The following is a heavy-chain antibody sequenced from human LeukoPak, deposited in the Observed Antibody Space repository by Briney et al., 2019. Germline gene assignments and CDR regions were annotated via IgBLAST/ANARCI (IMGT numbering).Heavy chain of an antibody. J-gene: IGHJ4*02. CDR1: IVNFSSYS. D-gene: IGHD1-7*01. Sequence: PGVSLRLSCAASIVNFSSYSMNCLLQATGKAQEWFSSISSSSSYIYYAHSVKGRFTISRDNAKNSLYLQMNSLRAEDTAVYYCARDVAGITGTHYFDYWGQGTLVTVSS. CDR3: ARDVAGITGTHYFDY. CDR2: ISSSSSYI. V-gene: IGHV3-21*01.